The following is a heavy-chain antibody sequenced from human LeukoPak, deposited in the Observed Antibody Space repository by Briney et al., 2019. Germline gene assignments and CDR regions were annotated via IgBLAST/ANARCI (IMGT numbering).Heavy chain of an antibody. CDR1: GFTFSDYY. J-gene: IGHJ3*02. V-gene: IGHV3-11*06. D-gene: IGHD3-10*01. CDR2: ISPSSDNT. CDR3: ARDTLVRGVIHHDAFDI. Sequence: GGSLRLSCAASGFTFSDYYMSWIRQAPGRGLEWLSYISPSSDNTPYADSVKGRFTISRYNAKNSLYLQMNSLRAEDTAVYYCARDTLVRGVIHHDAFDIWGQGTMVTVSS.